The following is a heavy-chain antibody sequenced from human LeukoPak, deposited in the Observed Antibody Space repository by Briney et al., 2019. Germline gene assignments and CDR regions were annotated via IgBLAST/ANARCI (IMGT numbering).Heavy chain of an antibody. CDR3: ARVLRLRLGELSFFDI. CDR2: IYYSGST. D-gene: IGHD3-16*02. V-gene: IGHV4-59*01. CDR1: GVSISSYY. Sequence: SETLSLTCTVSGVSISSYYWSWIRQPPGKGLEWIGYIYYSGSTNYNPSLKSRVTISVDTSKNQFSLKLSSVTAADTAVYYCARVLRLRLGELSFFDIWGQGTMVTVSS. J-gene: IGHJ3*02.